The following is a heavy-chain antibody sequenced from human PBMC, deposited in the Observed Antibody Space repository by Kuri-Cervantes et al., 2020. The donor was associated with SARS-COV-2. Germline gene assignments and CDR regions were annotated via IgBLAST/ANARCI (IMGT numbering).Heavy chain of an antibody. V-gene: IGHV3-23*01. CDR1: GFTSSSYS. J-gene: IGHJ6*03. D-gene: IGHD6-13*01. CDR2: ISGSGGST. CDR3: SLSSSSVYYYYMDV. Sequence: GESLKISCAASGFTSSSYSMNWVRQAPGKGLEWVSAISGSGGSTYYADSVKGRLTISRDNSKNTLYLQMNSLRAEDTAVYYCSLSSSSVYYYYMDVWGKGTTVTVSS.